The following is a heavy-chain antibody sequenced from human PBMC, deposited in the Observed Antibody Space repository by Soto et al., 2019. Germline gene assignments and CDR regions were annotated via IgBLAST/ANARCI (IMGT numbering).Heavy chain of an antibody. J-gene: IGHJ6*02. V-gene: IGHV3-23*01. D-gene: IGHD3-16*02. CDR1: GFTFSSYA. Sequence: GGSLRLSCAASGFTFSSYAMSWVRQAPGKGLEWVSAISGSGGSTYYADSVKGRFTISRDNSKNTLYLQMNSLRAEDTAVYYCAKDRAFGGVIVMSSTNHYYYGMDVWGQGTTVTVSS. CDR2: ISGSGGST. CDR3: AKDRAFGGVIVMSSTNHYYYGMDV.